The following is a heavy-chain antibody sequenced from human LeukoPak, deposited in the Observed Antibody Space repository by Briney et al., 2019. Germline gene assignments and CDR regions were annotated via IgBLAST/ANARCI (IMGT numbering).Heavy chain of an antibody. D-gene: IGHD3-16*01. CDR3: AKTPLIWGFAYWYFDL. Sequence: GGSLRLSCAASGFTFSSYAMSWVRQAPGKGLEWVSAVSGRGGSTYYADSVKGRFTISRDNSKNTLYLQMNSLRAEDTAVYYCAKTPLIWGFAYWYFDLWGRGTLVTVSS. CDR1: GFTFSSYA. V-gene: IGHV3-23*01. J-gene: IGHJ2*01. CDR2: VSGRGGST.